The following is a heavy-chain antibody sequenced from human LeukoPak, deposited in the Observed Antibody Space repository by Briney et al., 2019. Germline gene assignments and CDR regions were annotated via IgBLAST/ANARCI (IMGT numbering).Heavy chain of an antibody. CDR2: IRSRTNTYAT. CDR3: TRGSQSDYYYGMDV. J-gene: IGHJ6*02. Sequence: GGSLKLSCAASGFTFSGSAMHWVRQASGKGLDWVGRIRSRTNTYATAYAASVKGRFTISRDDSKNTAYLQMNSLKTEDTAVYYCTRGSQSDYYYGMDVWGQGTTVTVSS. V-gene: IGHV3-73*01. CDR1: GFTFSGSA.